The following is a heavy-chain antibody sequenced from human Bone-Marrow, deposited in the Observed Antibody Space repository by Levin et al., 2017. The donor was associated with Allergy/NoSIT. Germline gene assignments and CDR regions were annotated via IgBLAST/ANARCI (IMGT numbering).Heavy chain of an antibody. J-gene: IGHJ4*02. Sequence: GGSLRLSCAASGFTFSNYWMSWVRQPPGKGLEWVANIKQYGSEKYYVDSVRGRFTISRDNAKNSVYLQMNSLRAEDTAVYYCARDTKHYDNDFDYWGQGTLVTVSS. CDR2: IKQYGSEK. V-gene: IGHV3-7*01. CDR1: GFTFSNYW. CDR3: ARDTKHYDNDFDY. D-gene: IGHD3-9*01.